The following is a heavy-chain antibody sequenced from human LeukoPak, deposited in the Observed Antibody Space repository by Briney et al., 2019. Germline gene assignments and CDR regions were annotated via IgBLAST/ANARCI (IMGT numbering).Heavy chain of an antibody. CDR1: GFTFSSYS. CDR2: ISSSSSTI. V-gene: IGHV3-48*02. D-gene: IGHD6-25*01. CDR3: TSLAAHHYYYYYMDV. J-gene: IGHJ6*03. Sequence: GGSLRLSCAASGFTFSSYSMNWVRQAPGKGLEWVSYISSSSSTIYYADSVKGRFTISRDNAKNSLYLQMNSLRDEDTAVYYCTSLAAHHYYYYYMDVWGKGTTVTVSS.